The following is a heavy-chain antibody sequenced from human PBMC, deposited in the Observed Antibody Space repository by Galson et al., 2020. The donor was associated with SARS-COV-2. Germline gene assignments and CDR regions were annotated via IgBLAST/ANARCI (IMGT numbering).Heavy chain of an antibody. J-gene: IGHJ4*02. Sequence: ALHGESLQISCAASGFTFSSYWMHWVRQAPGKGLVWVSRIYSEGSSTSYADSVKGRFTISGDNAKNTLYLQMNSLRAEDTAVYYCARGDMGNDYVDDCGQGTLVTVSS. CDR1: GFTFSSYW. V-gene: IGHV3-74*01. D-gene: IGHD7-27*01. CDR3: ARGDMGNDYVDD. CDR2: IYSEGSST.